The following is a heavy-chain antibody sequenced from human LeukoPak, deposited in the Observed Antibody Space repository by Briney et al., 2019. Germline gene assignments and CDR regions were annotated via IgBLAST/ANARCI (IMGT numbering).Heavy chain of an antibody. CDR1: GGSISSGGYY. Sequence: SETLSLTCTVSGGSISSGGYYWSWIRQHPGKGLEWIGYIYYSGSTYYNPSLKSRVTISVDTSKNQFSLKLSSVTAADTAVYYCARLGHDYGDLIDYWGQGTLVTVSS. CDR2: IYYSGST. D-gene: IGHD4-17*01. CDR3: ARLGHDYGDLIDY. J-gene: IGHJ4*02. V-gene: IGHV4-31*03.